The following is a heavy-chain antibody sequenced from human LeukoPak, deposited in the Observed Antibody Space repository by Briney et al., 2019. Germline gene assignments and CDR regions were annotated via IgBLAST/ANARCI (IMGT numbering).Heavy chain of an antibody. CDR1: GFTFSNYA. Sequence: GGSLRLSCAASGFTFSNYAMRWVRQAPGKGLEWVSGMSGSGSGGSTYYADSVKGRFTISRDNSKNTLYLQMNSLRAEDTAVYYCAKSGYNRFDYWGQGTLVTVSS. V-gene: IGHV3-23*01. D-gene: IGHD5-24*01. J-gene: IGHJ4*02. CDR2: MSGSGSGGST. CDR3: AKSGYNRFDY.